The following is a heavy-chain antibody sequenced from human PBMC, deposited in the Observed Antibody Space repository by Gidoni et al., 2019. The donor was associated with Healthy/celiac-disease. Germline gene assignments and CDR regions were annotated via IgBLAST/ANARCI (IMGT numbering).Heavy chain of an antibody. CDR1: GFPFSSYA. V-gene: IGHV3-23*01. CDR3: AKGFFGYSSSWYRRGAFDI. Sequence: EVQLLESGGGLVQPGGSLRLSCAASGFPFSSYAMSWVRQAPGKGLEWVSAISGSGGSTYYADSVKGRCTSSRDKSKNTLYLQMNSLRAEDTAVYYCAKGFFGYSSSWYRRGAFDIWGQGTMVTVSS. CDR2: ISGSGGST. J-gene: IGHJ3*02. D-gene: IGHD6-13*01.